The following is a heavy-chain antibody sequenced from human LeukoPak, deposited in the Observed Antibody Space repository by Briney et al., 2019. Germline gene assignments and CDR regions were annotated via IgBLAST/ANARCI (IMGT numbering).Heavy chain of an antibody. Sequence: ASVKVSCKASGYTFTSYGISWVRQAPGQGLEWMGWISAYNGNTNYAQKLQGRVTMTTDTSTSTAYMELRSLRSEDTAVYYCARKLGHCSSTSCYGVNWFDLWGQGTLVTVSS. CDR1: GYTFTSYG. D-gene: IGHD2-2*03. CDR2: ISAYNGNT. V-gene: IGHV1-18*01. J-gene: IGHJ5*02. CDR3: ARKLGHCSSTSCYGVNWFDL.